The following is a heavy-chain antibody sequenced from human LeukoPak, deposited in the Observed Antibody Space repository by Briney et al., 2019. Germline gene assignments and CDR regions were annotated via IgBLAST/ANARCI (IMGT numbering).Heavy chain of an antibody. CDR3: TTDWSSYYDFWSGYPGLFDY. Sequence: GGSLRLSCAASGFTFSNAWMSWVRQAPGKGLEWVGRIKSKTDGGTTDYAAPVKGRFTISRDDSKNTLYLQMNSLKTEDTVVYYCTTDWSSYYDFWSGYPGLFDYWGQGTLVTVSS. CDR1: GFTFSNAW. J-gene: IGHJ4*02. CDR2: IKSKTDGGTT. V-gene: IGHV3-15*01. D-gene: IGHD3-3*01.